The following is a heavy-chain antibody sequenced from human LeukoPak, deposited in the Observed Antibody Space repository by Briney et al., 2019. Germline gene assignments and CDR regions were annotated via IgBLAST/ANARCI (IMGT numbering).Heavy chain of an antibody. CDR3: ARGNYDSSGYFDY. CDR1: GGSISSYY. Sequence: SETLSLTCTVSGGSISSYYWSWIRQPPGKGLEWIGYIYYSGSTNYNPSLKSRVTISVDTSKNQFSLKPSSVTAADTAVYYCARGNYDSSGYFDYWGQGTLVTVSS. CDR2: IYYSGST. D-gene: IGHD3-22*01. J-gene: IGHJ4*02. V-gene: IGHV4-59*01.